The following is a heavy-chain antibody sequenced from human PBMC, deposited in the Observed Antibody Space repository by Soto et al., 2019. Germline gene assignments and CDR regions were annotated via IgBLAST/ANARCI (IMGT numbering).Heavy chain of an antibody. D-gene: IGHD3-22*01. CDR1: GGSIRSNIYY. CDR2: VHYSGST. Sequence: LPETLSLTCSVSGGSIRSNIYYWGWTRQPPGKGLEWIATVHYSGSTYYTPSLKNRVTISADTSNNQFSLRLNSVTAADTAVYYCARQHYYDSSGYYTWNWGQGTLVTVSS. V-gene: IGHV4-39*01. CDR3: ARQHYYDSSGYYTWN. J-gene: IGHJ4*02.